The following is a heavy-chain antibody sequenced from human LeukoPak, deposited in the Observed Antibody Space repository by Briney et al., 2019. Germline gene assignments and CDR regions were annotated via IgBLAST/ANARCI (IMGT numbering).Heavy chain of an antibody. J-gene: IGHJ5*02. CDR2: IFYSGNT. CDR1: GGSISRYS. V-gene: IGHV4-59*01. CDR3: ARHYNWFDP. Sequence: SETLSLTCTVSGGSISRYSWSWIRQPPGKGVEWIGNIFYSGNTNYNPSLKSRVTISIDTSQNQFSLKLSSVTAPDTAIYYCARHYNWFDPWGQGILVTVSS.